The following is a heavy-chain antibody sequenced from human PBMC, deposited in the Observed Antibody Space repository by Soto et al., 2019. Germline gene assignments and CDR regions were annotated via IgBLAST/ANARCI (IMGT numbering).Heavy chain of an antibody. V-gene: IGHV3-49*04. CDR2: IRSEANGGTT. J-gene: IGHJ4*02. CDR3: TRVGKFDY. CDR1: GFTFNTYP. D-gene: IGHD1-26*01. Sequence: EVRLVESGGTLVKPGGSLRLSCLASGFTFNTYPMSWVRQAPGKGLEWVGLIRSEANGGTTHYAASVHGGFIISRDDSRGIAFLQMNNLKSEDTAVYYCTRVGKFDYWGQGTLVTVSS.